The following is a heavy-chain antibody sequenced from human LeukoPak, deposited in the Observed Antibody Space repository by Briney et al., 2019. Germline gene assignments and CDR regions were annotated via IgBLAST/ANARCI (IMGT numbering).Heavy chain of an antibody. J-gene: IGHJ4*02. CDR3: ARGDDSTSSSTPKGWWVDY. Sequence: ASVKVSCKASGYTFTSYGITWVRQAPGQGLEWMGWISTYDGNTNSAQKLQGRLTMTTDTSTNTAYMELRSLRSDDTAVYYCARGDDSTSSSTPKGWWVDYWGQGTLVTASS. CDR2: ISTYDGNT. V-gene: IGHV1-18*01. CDR1: GYTFTSYG. D-gene: IGHD6-6*01.